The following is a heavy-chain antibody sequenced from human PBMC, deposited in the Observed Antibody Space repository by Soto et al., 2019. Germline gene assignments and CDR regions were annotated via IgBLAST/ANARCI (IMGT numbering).Heavy chain of an antibody. CDR3: ARQIYDSDTGPNFQYYFDS. CDR1: EYSFAGYC. D-gene: IGHD3-22*01. Sequence: GESLKISCKGAEYSFAGYCITWVHQKPGKGLEWMGRIDPSDSQTYYSPSFRGHVTISVTKSITTVFLQWSSLRASDTAMYYCARQIYDSDTGPNFQYYFDSWGQATPVTVSS. CDR2: IDPSDSQT. V-gene: IGHV5-10-1*01. J-gene: IGHJ4*02.